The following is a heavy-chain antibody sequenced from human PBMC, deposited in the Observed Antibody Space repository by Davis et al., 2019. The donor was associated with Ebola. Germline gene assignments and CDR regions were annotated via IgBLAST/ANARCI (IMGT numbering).Heavy chain of an antibody. CDR3: ARDSRNYFFDY. CDR2: TRYKAASHST. V-gene: IGHV3-72*01. J-gene: IGHJ4*02. D-gene: IGHD2-2*01. Sequence: PGGSLRLSCAASGCTFSDHTMDWFRQPPGAGLEWVARTRYKAASHSTEYAPSVKGRFTISRDDSQNSLYLQMNSLRTEDTAIYFCARDSRNYFFDYWGQGTLVTVSS. CDR1: GCTFSDHT.